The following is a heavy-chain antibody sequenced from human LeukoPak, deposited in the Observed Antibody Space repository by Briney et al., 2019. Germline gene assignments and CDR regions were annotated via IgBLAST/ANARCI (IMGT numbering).Heavy chain of an antibody. D-gene: IGHD3-22*01. CDR1: GYSFTSYW. Sequence: PGESPKISCKVSGYSFTSYWIGWVRQMPGKGLEWMGIIYPGDSDTRYSPSFQGQVTISADKYISTADLQWSSLKASDTAMYYCARPPSEDQDYYDNGYWGQGTLVTVSS. CDR3: ARPPSEDQDYYDNGY. CDR2: IYPGDSDT. J-gene: IGHJ4*02. V-gene: IGHV5-51*03.